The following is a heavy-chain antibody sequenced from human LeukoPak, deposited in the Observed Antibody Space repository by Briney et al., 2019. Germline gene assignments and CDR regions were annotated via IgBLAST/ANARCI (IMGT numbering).Heavy chain of an antibody. J-gene: IGHJ3*02. CDR3: ASTGYSYAVNEIHAFDI. Sequence: SETLSLTCTVSGGSISSSSYYWGWIRQPPGKGLEWIGSIYYSGSTYYNPSLKSRVTISVDTSKNQFSLKLSSVTAADTSVYSRASTGYSYAVNEIHAFDIWGQGTMVTVSS. V-gene: IGHV4-39*01. D-gene: IGHD5-18*01. CDR2: IYYSGST. CDR1: GGSISSSSYY.